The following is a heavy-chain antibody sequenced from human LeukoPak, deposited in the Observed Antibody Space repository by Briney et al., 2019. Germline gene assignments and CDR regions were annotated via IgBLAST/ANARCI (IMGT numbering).Heavy chain of an antibody. CDR1: GFTFSGSA. J-gene: IGHJ6*02. CDR2: IRSKANSYAT. D-gene: IGHD5-12*01. CDR3: TRLATVDIVANYYYYGMDV. V-gene: IGHV3-73*01. Sequence: GGSLRLSCAASGFTFSGSAMHWVRQASGKGLEWVGRIRSKANSYATAYAASVKGRFTISRDDSKNTAYLQMNSLKTEDTAVYYCTRLATVDIVANYYYYGMDVWGQGTTVTVSS.